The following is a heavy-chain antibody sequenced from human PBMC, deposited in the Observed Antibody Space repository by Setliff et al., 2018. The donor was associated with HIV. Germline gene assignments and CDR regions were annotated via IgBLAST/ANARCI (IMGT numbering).Heavy chain of an antibody. J-gene: IGHJ4*02. CDR3: ASGGHRLHDY. CDR1: GGSISSSSYY. CDR2: IYYSGGT. V-gene: IGHV4-39*07. Sequence: SETLSLTCTVSGGSISSSSYYWGWIRQPPGKGLEWIGTIYYSGGTYYKSSLKSRLVISLDTSKNQFSLNLRSVTAADTAVYFCASGGHRLHDYWGQGTLVTVSS. D-gene: IGHD1-26*01.